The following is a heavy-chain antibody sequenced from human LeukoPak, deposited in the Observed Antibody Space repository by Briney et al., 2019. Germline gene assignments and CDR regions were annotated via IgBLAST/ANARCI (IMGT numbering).Heavy chain of an antibody. Sequence: GGSLRLSCAASGFTFSSYSMNWVRQAPGKGLEWVSSISSSSSYIYYADSVKGRFTISRDNAKNSLYLQMNSLRAEDTAVYYCARGAGPYYYHYMDVWGKGTTVTVPS. V-gene: IGHV3-21*01. CDR2: ISSSSSYI. CDR3: ARGAGPYYYHYMDV. D-gene: IGHD6-19*01. J-gene: IGHJ6*03. CDR1: GFTFSSYS.